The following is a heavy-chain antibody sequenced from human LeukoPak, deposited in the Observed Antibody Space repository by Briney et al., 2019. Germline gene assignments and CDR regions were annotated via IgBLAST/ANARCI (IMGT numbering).Heavy chain of an antibody. J-gene: IGHJ4*02. D-gene: IGHD6-19*01. CDR2: IRYDGTNK. V-gene: IGHV3-30*02. CDR3: AKIGAVAGHFDY. CDR1: GFTFSSYG. Sequence: GGSLRLSCAASGFTFSSYGMHWVRQAPGKGLEWVAFIRYDGTNKYYADPVKGRFTISRDNSKNTLYLQMNSLRAEDTAVYYCAKIGAVAGHFDYWGQGTLVTVSS.